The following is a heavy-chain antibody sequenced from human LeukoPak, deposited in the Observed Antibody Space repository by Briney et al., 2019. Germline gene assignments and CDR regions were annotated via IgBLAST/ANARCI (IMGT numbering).Heavy chain of an antibody. Sequence: ASVKVSCKASGYTFTSYYMHWVRQAPGQGLEWMGIINPSGGSTSYAQKFQGRVTMTRDTSTSTVYMELSSLRSEDTAVYYCARAGITMVRGVIRGYYYGMDVWGQGTTVTVSS. D-gene: IGHD3-10*01. CDR2: INPSGGST. V-gene: IGHV1-46*01. CDR3: ARAGITMVRGVIRGYYYGMDV. CDR1: GYTFTSYY. J-gene: IGHJ6*02.